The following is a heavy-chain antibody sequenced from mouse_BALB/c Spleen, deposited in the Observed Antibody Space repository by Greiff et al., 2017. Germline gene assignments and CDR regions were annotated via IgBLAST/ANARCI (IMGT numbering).Heavy chain of an antibody. CDR3: ARFYGYTGYAMDY. D-gene: IGHD2-2*01. J-gene: IGHJ4*01. V-gene: IGHV1S41*01. CDR2: IAPGSGST. CDR1: GYTFTSYW. Sequence: DLVKPGASVKLSCKASGYTFTSYWINWIKQRPGQGLEWIGRIAPGSGSTYYNEMFKGKATLTVDTSSSTAYIQLSSLSSEDSAVYFCARFYGYTGYAMDYWGQGTSVTVSS.